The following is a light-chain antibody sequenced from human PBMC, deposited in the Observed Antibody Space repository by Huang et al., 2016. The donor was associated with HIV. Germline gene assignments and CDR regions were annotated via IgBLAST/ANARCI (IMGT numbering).Light chain of an antibody. V-gene: IGKV2D-29*02. CDR3: MQRTQRPLT. CDR1: QSLLHSVGETS. Sequence: DIVMTQTPLSLSVTPGQPASISCKSSQSLLHSVGETSVYWYLHKPGQSPQLLSYEVSNRVSGVPDRFSGSGSGTDFTLRISRVEAEDVGVYYCMQRTQRPLTFGGGTKVEIK. CDR2: EVS. J-gene: IGKJ4*01.